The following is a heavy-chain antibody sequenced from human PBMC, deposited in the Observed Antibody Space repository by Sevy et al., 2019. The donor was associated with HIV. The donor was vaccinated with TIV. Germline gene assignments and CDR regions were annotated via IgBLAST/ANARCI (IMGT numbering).Heavy chain of an antibody. V-gene: IGHV3-7*01. CDR1: GFTFSSNW. D-gene: IGHD3-22*01. CDR2: VKQDMSEK. Sequence: GESLKISCATSGFTFSSNWMTWVHQAPGKGLEWVANVKQDMSEKYYADSVKGRFTISRDNAKNSLYLEMNSLRAEDTAVYYCARAQQITMLVVIGGLYFDFWGQGTLVTVSS. CDR3: ARAQQITMLVVIGGLYFDF. J-gene: IGHJ4*02.